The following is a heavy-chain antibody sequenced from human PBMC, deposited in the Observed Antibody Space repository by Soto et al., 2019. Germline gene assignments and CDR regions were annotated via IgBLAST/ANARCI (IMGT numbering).Heavy chain of an antibody. CDR2: IIPIFGIA. V-gene: IGHV1-69*10. D-gene: IGHD2-15*01. CDR1: GGTFSSYA. J-gene: IGHJ3*02. CDR3: AKNFLAGFWRGGNCYGGGGSFDI. Sequence: GASVKVSCKASGGTFSSYAISWVRQAPGQGLEWMGGIIPIFGIANYAQKFQGRVTITADKPTSTAYMELSSLRSEDTAVYYCAKNFLAGFWRGGNCYGGGGSFDIWGQGTMVTVSS.